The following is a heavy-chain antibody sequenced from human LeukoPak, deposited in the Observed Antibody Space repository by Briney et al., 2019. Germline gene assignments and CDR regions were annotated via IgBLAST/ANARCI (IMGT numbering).Heavy chain of an antibody. Sequence: PGGSLRLSCAASGFTFSSYAMSWVRQAPGRGLEWVSAISGSGGSTYYADSVKGRFTISRDNSKNTLYLQMNSLGAEDTAVYYCAKDPSSGWYAYWGQGTLVTVSS. CDR3: AKDPSSGWYAY. CDR1: GFTFSSYA. V-gene: IGHV3-23*01. J-gene: IGHJ4*02. D-gene: IGHD6-19*01. CDR2: ISGSGGST.